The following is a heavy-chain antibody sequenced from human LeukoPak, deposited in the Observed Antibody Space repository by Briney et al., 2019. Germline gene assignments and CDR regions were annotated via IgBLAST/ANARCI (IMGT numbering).Heavy chain of an antibody. CDR2: IYYSGST. CDR3: AREPAPDYDILTGYSYYYYGMDV. V-gene: IGHV4-59*01. J-gene: IGHJ6*02. D-gene: IGHD3-9*01. CDR1: GGSISSYY. Sequence: PSETLSLTCTVSGGSISSYYWSWIRQPPGKGLEWIGYIYYSGSTNYNPSLKSRVTISVDTSKNQCSLKLSSVTAADTAVYYCAREPAPDYDILTGYSYYYYGMDVWGQGTTVTVSS.